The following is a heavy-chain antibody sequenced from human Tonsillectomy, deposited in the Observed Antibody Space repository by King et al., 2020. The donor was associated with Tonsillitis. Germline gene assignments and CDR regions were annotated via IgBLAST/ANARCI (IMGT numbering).Heavy chain of an antibody. V-gene: IGHV1-18*04. CDR2: TRNYNDNT. J-gene: IGHJ3*02. Sequence: QLVQSGAEVKKPGASVKVSCKASGYIFVDYGICWVRQARGQGLEWMGWTRNYNDNTDYAQNFQDRVTMTKDTATRTAYMELRSLTLEDTAVYYCARGFRSGRLDAFNMWGQGTRVTVSS. CDR1: GYIFVDYG. D-gene: IGHD3-3*01. CDR3: ARGFRSGRLDAFNM.